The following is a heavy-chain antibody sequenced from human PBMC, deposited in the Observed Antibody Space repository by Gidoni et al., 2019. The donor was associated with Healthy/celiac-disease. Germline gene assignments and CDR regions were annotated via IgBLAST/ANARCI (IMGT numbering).Heavy chain of an antibody. D-gene: IGHD3-16*01. CDR3: ARIGTYYDYIWGSYSYYYYGMDV. Sequence: QVTLKESGPVLVKPTETLTLTCTVSGFSLSNARMGVSWIRQPPGKALELLAHIFSNDEKSYSTSLKSRLTISKDTSKSQVVLTMTNMDPVDTATYYCARIGTYYDYIWGSYSYYYYGMDVWAKGPRSPSP. CDR2: IFSNDEK. V-gene: IGHV2-26*01. CDR1: GFSLSNARMG. J-gene: IGHJ6*02.